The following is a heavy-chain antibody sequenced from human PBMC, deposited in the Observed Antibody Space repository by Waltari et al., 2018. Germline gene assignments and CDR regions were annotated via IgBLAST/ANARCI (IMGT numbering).Heavy chain of an antibody. CDR1: GGSLRGYY. Sequence: QVQLQQWGAGLLKPSETLSLTCAVYGGSLRGYYWSWIRQSPGKGLEWIGEIIHRGSTNYNPSLKSRVTISIDTSKNQFSLRLSSVTAADTAVYYCARGHWFDPWGQGTLVTVSS. CDR2: IIHRGST. J-gene: IGHJ5*02. CDR3: ARGHWFDP. V-gene: IGHV4-34*01.